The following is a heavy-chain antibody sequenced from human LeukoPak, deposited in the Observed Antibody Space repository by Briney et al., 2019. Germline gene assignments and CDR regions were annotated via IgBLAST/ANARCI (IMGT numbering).Heavy chain of an antibody. V-gene: IGHV1-18*01. J-gene: IGHJ6*03. D-gene: IGHD1-26*01. CDR3: ARVGATRVYYYYYYMDV. CDR1: GYTFTSYG. CDR2: ISACNGNT. Sequence: ASVKVSCKASGYTFTSYGISWVRQAPGQGLEWMGWISACNGNTNYAQKLQGRVTMTTDTSTSTAYMELRSLRSDDTAVYYCARVGATRVYYYYYYMDVWGKGTTVTISS.